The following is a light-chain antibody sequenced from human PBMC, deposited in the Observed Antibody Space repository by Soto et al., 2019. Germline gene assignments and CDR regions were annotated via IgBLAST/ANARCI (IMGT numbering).Light chain of an antibody. J-gene: IGLJ3*02. CDR2: LNSDGSH. V-gene: IGLV4-69*01. CDR3: QTWGTGAWV. CDR1: SGHSSYA. Sequence: QPVLTQSPSASASLGASVKLTCTLSSGHSSYAIAWYQQQPEKGPRYLVNLNSDGSHSKGDGIPDRFSGSSSGAEHYLTISSLQSEDEADYYCQTWGTGAWVFGGGTKLTVL.